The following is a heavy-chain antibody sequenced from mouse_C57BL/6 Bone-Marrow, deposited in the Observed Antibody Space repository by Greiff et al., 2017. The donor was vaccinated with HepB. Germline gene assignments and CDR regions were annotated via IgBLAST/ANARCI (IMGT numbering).Heavy chain of an antibody. J-gene: IGHJ1*03. CDR3: ARGYYGSSYDWYFDV. Sequence: VRLMESGAELVRPGTSVKMSCKASGYTFTNYWIGWAKQRPGHGLEWIGDIYPGGGYTNYNEKFKGKATLTADKSSSTAYMQFSSLTSEDSAIYYRARGYYGSSYDWYFDVWGTGTTVTVSS. V-gene: IGHV1-63*01. CDR2: IYPGGGYT. CDR1: GYTFTNYW. D-gene: IGHD1-1*01.